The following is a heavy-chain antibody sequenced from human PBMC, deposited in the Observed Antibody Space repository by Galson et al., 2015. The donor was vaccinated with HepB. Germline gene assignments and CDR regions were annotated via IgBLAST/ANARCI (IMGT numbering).Heavy chain of an antibody. CDR1: GGSISSYY. D-gene: IGHD3-16*01. Sequence: SETLSLTCTVSGGSISSYYWSWIRQPPGKGLEWIGYIYYSGSTNYNPSLKSRVTISVDTSKNQFSLKLSSVTAADTAVYYCARDGGRDAFDIWGQGTMVTVSS. CDR3: ARDGGRDAFDI. V-gene: IGHV4-59*01. J-gene: IGHJ3*02. CDR2: IYYSGST.